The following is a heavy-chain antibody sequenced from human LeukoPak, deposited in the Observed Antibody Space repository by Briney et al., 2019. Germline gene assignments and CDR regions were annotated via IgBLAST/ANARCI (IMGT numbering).Heavy chain of an antibody. Sequence: SETLSLTCAVYGGSFSGYYWSWIHQPPGEGLEWIGEINHSGSTNYNPSLKSRVTISVDTSKNQFSLKLSSVTAADTAVYYCARTGSTVTMLYPFDHWGQGTLVTVSS. CDR2: INHSGST. CDR3: ARTGSTVTMLYPFDH. CDR1: GGSFSGYY. J-gene: IGHJ4*02. D-gene: IGHD4-17*01. V-gene: IGHV4-34*01.